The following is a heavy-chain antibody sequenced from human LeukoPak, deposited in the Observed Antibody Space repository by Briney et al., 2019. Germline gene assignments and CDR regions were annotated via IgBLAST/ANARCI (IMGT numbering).Heavy chain of an antibody. CDR1: GGSISSSSYY. CDR2: IYYSGST. D-gene: IGHD5-12*01. CDR3: ARVVATTSHSQFDY. V-gene: IGHV4-39*07. J-gene: IGHJ4*02. Sequence: PSETLSLTCTVSGGSISSSSYYWGWIRQPPGKGLEWIGSIYYSGSTYYNPSLKSRVTISVDASKNQFSLKLSSVTAADTAVYYCARVVATTSHSQFDYWGQGTLVTVSS.